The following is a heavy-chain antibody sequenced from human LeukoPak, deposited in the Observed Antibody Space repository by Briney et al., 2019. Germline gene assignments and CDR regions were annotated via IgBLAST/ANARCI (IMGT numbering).Heavy chain of an antibody. Sequence: GGSLRLSCAASGFTFDDYAMHWVRQVPGKGLEWVSDVSWNSGTIGYADSVKGRFTISRDNAKNSLYLQMNSLRAEDTALYYCAKSYSSSSRYQPFDYWGQGTLVTVSS. J-gene: IGHJ4*02. CDR2: VSWNSGTI. D-gene: IGHD6-6*01. CDR1: GFTFDDYA. CDR3: AKSYSSSSRYQPFDY. V-gene: IGHV3-9*01.